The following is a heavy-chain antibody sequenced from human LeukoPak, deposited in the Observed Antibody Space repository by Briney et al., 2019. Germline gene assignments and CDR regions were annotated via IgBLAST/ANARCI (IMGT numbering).Heavy chain of an antibody. CDR1: GYTFTSYG. CDR2: ISAYSGNT. CDR3: ARMALPTMVRASYYYYMDV. D-gene: IGHD3-10*01. Sequence: VASVKVSCKASGYTFTSYGISWVRQAPGQGLEWMGWISAYSGNTNYAQKLQGRVTMTTDTSTSTAYMELRSLRSDDTAVYYCARMALPTMVRASYYYYMDVWGKGTTVTISS. V-gene: IGHV1-18*01. J-gene: IGHJ6*03.